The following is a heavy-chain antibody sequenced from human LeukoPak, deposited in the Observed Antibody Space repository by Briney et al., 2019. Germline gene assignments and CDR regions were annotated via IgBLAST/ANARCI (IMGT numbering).Heavy chain of an antibody. J-gene: IGHJ4*02. D-gene: IGHD4-17*01. CDR2: ISWNSGSI. CDR3: ATAGDYGDYGVHY. CDR1: GFSFDGYA. Sequence: GGSLRLSCAASGFSFDGYAMYWVRQAPGKGLEWVSGISWNSGSIGYADSVKGRFTISRDNAKNSLYLQMNSLRSEDTAVYYCATAGDYGDYGVHYWGQGTLVTVSS. V-gene: IGHV3-9*01.